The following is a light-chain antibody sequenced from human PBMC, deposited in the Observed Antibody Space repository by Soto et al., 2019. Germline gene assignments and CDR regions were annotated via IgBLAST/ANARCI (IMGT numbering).Light chain of an antibody. CDR1: SSDLGYYNY. Sequence: QSALTQPPSASGSPGQSVTISCTGTSSDLGYYNYVSWYQHHPGKAPTLIIYEVTKRPSGVPDRFSASKSGNTASLTVSGLQAEDEADYYCSSYAGSDNFIVFGGGTKLTVL. CDR2: EVT. J-gene: IGLJ3*02. CDR3: SSYAGSDNFIV. V-gene: IGLV2-8*01.